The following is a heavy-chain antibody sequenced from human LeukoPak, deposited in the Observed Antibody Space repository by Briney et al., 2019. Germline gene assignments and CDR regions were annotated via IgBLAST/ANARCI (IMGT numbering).Heavy chain of an antibody. CDR3: ASGYDRADFDY. Sequence: SETLSLTCTVSGGSISSSSYCWGWIRQPPGKGLEWIGSIYYSGSTYYNPSLKSRVTISVDTSKNQFSLKLSSVTAADTAVYYCASGYDRADFDYWGQGTLVTVSS. D-gene: IGHD5-12*01. V-gene: IGHV4-39*07. CDR2: IYYSGST. J-gene: IGHJ4*02. CDR1: GGSISSSSYC.